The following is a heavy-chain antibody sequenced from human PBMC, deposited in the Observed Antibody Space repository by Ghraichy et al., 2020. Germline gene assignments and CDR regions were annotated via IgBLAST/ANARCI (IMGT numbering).Heavy chain of an antibody. CDR1: GYTFTSYG. CDR2: ISAYNGNT. J-gene: IGHJ4*02. D-gene: IGHD3-22*01. Sequence: ASVKVSCKASGYTFTSYGISWVRQAPGQGLEWMGWISAYNGNTNYAQKLQGRVTMTTDTSTSTAYMELRSLRSDDTAVYYCVGSSSGYYYFDYWGQGTLVTVSS. V-gene: IGHV1-18*01. CDR3: VGSSSGYYYFDY.